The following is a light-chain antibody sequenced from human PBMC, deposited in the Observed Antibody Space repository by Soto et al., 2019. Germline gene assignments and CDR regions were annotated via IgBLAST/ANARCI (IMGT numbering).Light chain of an antibody. CDR1: SSNVGGSNP. CDR2: EGD. Sequence: QSALTQPASVSGSPGQSITISCTGTSSNVGGSNPVSWYQQHPGKAPKLIIYEGDERPSGVSHRFSGSKSGNTASLTISGLQAEDEADYHCCSYAGDDSLVFGGGTKLTVL. CDR3: CSYAGDDSLV. V-gene: IGLV2-23*01. J-gene: IGLJ2*01.